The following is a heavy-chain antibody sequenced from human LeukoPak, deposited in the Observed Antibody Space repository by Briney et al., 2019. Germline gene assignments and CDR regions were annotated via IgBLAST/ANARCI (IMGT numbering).Heavy chain of an antibody. CDR1: GGSISSSSYY. J-gene: IGHJ4*02. CDR2: IYYSGST. V-gene: IGHV4-39*01. CDR3: ARVLMVYAIVNY. D-gene: IGHD2-8*01. Sequence: NPSETLSLTCTVSGGSISSSSYYWGWIRQPPGKGLEWIGSIYYSGSTYYNPSLKSRVTISVDTSKNQFSLKLSSVTAADTAVYYCARVLMVYAIVNYWGQGTLVTVSS.